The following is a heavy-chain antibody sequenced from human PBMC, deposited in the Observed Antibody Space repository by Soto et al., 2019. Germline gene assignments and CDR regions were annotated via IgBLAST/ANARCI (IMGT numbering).Heavy chain of an antibody. J-gene: IGHJ4*02. D-gene: IGHD3-10*01. CDR1: GFTFSSYE. Sequence: AGSLRLSCAASGFTFSSYEMNWVRQAPGKGLEWVSYISSSGSTISYADSVKGRFTISRDNAKNSLYLQMNSLRAEDTAVYYCARYGSGSYSVSFTYWGQGTLVTVSS. V-gene: IGHV3-48*03. CDR2: ISSSGSTI. CDR3: ARYGSGSYSVSFTY.